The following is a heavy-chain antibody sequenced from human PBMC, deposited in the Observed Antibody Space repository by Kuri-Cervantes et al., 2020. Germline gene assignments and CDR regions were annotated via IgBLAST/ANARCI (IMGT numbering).Heavy chain of an antibody. Sequence: GESLKISCAASGFTFSDYYMSWIRQAPGKGLEWVSYISSSGSTIYYADSVKGRFTISRDNAKNSLYLQMNSLRAEDTAVYYCARGSAVVRGVVARPIYYMDVWGKGTTVTVSS. J-gene: IGHJ6*03. V-gene: IGHV3-11*04. CDR2: ISSSGSTI. CDR1: GFTFSDYY. CDR3: ARGSAVVRGVVARPIYYMDV. D-gene: IGHD3-10*01.